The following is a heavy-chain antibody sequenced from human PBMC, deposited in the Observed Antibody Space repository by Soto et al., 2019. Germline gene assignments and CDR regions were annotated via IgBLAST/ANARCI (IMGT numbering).Heavy chain of an antibody. Sequence: QVKLQESGPGLEKPSGTRSLTCAVSGGSISNNRWWTWVRQAPGKGLEWIGEIHDRGSTNYNLSLKSRATVSIERSKTQFSLEMRAVTAADTAIYYCAGQWAAGYGAFDPWGQGTLVTVSS. J-gene: IGHJ5*02. V-gene: IGHV4-4*02. CDR2: IHDRGST. CDR3: AGQWAAGYGAFDP. D-gene: IGHD3-9*01. CDR1: GGSISNNRW.